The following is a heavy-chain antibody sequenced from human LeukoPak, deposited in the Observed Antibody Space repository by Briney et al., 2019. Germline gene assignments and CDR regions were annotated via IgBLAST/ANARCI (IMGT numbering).Heavy chain of an antibody. CDR1: GYSISSSHW. D-gene: IGHD2-8*01. CDR2: IYHSGST. J-gene: IGHJ6*02. Sequence: PSDTLSLTCAVSGYSISSSHWWGWIRQPPGEGLEWIGYIYHSGSTSYNPSLKSRVTMSVDTSKNQFSLKLSSVTAVDTAVYYCARTLQDARGFGMDVWGQGTTVTVSS. CDR3: ARTLQDARGFGMDV. V-gene: IGHV4-28*01.